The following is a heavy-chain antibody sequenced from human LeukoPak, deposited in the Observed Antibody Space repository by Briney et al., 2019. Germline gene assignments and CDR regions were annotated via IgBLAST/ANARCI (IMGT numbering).Heavy chain of an antibody. Sequence: GGSLRLSCAASGFTFDDYTMHWVRQAPGKGLEWVSLISWDGGSTYYADSVKGRFTISRDNSKNSLYLQMNSLRTEDTALYYCAKDMVLAREDQWTYMGVWGQGTTVTVSS. CDR3: AKDMVLAREDQWTYMGV. D-gene: IGHD3/OR15-3a*01. CDR2: ISWDGGST. V-gene: IGHV3-43*01. J-gene: IGHJ6*02. CDR1: GFTFDDYT.